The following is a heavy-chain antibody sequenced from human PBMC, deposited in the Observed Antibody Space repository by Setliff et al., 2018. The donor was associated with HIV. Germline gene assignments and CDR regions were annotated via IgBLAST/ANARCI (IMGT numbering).Heavy chain of an antibody. CDR3: ARGPLYGYDRGYFDY. Sequence: SVKVSCKASGGTFSSYAINWVRQAPGQGLEWMGGIIPILGIANYAQKFQDRVTITADESTSTVYMEISSLTSEDTALYYCARGPLYGYDRGYFDYWGQGTLVTVSS. CDR2: IIPILGIA. J-gene: IGHJ4*02. V-gene: IGHV1-69*10. D-gene: IGHD5-12*01. CDR1: GGTFSSYA.